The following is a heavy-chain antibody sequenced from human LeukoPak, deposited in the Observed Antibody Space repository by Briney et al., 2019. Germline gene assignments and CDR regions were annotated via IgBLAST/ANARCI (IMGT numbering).Heavy chain of an antibody. CDR2: IKPDGSET. CDR1: RFTFSNHY. V-gene: IGHV3-7*01. D-gene: IGHD3-10*01. CDR3: ARDYGVRGNWFDP. J-gene: IGHJ5*02. Sequence: GGSLRLSCVASRFTFSNHYMSWVRQAPGKGLEWVATIKPDGSETFYVDSVKGRFTVSRDNAKNSLYLQMSSLRAEDTAVYYCARDYGVRGNWFDPWGQGTLVTVSS.